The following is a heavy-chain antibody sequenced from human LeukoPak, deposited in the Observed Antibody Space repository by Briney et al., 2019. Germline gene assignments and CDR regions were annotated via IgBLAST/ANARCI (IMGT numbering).Heavy chain of an antibody. Sequence: PGGSLRLSCAASGFTFSSYGMSWVRQAPGKGLEWVGRIKSETDGGTTDYAAPVKGTFTISRDDSENTLYLQMNSLKTEDTAVYYCTRRSSAAGRQYFDYWGQGTLVTVSS. J-gene: IGHJ4*02. V-gene: IGHV3-15*01. CDR3: TRRSSAAGRQYFDY. D-gene: IGHD6-13*01. CDR1: GFTFSSYG. CDR2: IKSETDGGTT.